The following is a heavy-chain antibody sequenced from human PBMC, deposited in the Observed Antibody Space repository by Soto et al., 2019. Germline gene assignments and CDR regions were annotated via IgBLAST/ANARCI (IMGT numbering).Heavy chain of an antibody. J-gene: IGHJ4*02. CDR3: ARGDRVLADGDIVVVVAATTFFDY. D-gene: IGHD2-15*01. CDR2: INHSGST. CDR1: GGSFSGYY. V-gene: IGHV4-34*01. Sequence: QVQLQQWGAGLLKPSETLSLTCAVYGGSFSGYYWSWIRQPPGKGLEWSGEINHSGSTNYNPSLKSRVTISVDTSKNQFSLKLSSVTAADTAVYYCARGDRVLADGDIVVVVAATTFFDYWGQGTLVTVSS.